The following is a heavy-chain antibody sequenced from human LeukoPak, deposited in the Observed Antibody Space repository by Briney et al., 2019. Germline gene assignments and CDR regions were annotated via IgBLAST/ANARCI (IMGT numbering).Heavy chain of an antibody. CDR1: GYTFTSYD. D-gene: IGHD6-13*01. CDR3: ARGDSSSWLYYYYYMDV. Sequence: ASVKVSCKASGYTFTSYDTNWVRQATGQGLEWMGWMNPNSGNTGYAQKFQGRVTITRNTSISTAYMELSSLRSEDTAVYYCARGDSSSWLYYYYYMDVWGKGTTVTVSS. J-gene: IGHJ6*03. V-gene: IGHV1-8*03. CDR2: MNPNSGNT.